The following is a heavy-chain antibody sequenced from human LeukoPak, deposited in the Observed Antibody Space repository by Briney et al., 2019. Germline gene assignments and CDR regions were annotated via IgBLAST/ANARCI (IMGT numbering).Heavy chain of an antibody. CDR2: ISASGGNS. CDR3: ARDIELSC. V-gene: IGHV3-23*01. CDR1: GFTFSDSA. J-gene: IGHJ4*02. D-gene: IGHD1-26*01. Sequence: GGPLRLSCGASGFTFSDSAMSWVRQASGRGLEWVSLISASGGNSYYADSVKGRFTVSRDSSKNTLHLQMNSLRAEDTAVYYCARDIELSCWGQGTLVTVSS.